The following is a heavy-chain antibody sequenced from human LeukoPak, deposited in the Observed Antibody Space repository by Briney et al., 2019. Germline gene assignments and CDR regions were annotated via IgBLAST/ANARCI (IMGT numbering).Heavy chain of an antibody. CDR3: ARDMYSSSSAGY. Sequence: ASVKVSCKASGYSFTNYGISWVRQAPGQGLEWMGWISADNGNTNYARKLQGRVTMTTDTSTSTAYMELRSLRSDDTAVYYCARDMYSSSSAGYWGQGTLVTVSS. D-gene: IGHD6-6*01. CDR1: GYSFTNYG. V-gene: IGHV1-18*01. J-gene: IGHJ4*02. CDR2: ISADNGNT.